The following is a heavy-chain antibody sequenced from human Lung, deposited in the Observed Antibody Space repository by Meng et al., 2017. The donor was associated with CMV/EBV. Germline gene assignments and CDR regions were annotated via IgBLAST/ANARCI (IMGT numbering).Heavy chain of an antibody. CDR3: ARAEADTGNFDY. V-gene: IGHV4-4*07. J-gene: IGHJ4*02. CDR2: IYTSGTT. CDR1: GGSISSYY. D-gene: IGHD6-19*01. Sequence: QVPLQESGPGPVKPSETLSLTCTVSGGSISSYYWSWIRQSAGKGLEWIGRIYTSGTTIYNPSLKSRLTLSLDTSKNQFSLKLNSVTAADTAVYYCARAEADTGNFDYWGQGTLVTVSS.